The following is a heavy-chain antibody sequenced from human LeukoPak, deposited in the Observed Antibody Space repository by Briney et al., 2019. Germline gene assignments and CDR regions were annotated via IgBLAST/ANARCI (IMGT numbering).Heavy chain of an antibody. CDR3: AISKSGWLRSESFDY. CDR2: IYTSGST. J-gene: IGHJ4*02. V-gene: IGHV4-4*07. D-gene: IGHD5-12*01. CDR1: GGSISSYY. Sequence: KPSETLSLTCTVSGGSISSYYWSWIRQPAGKGLEWIGRIYTSGSTYYNPSLKSRVTISVDTSKNQFSLKLSSVTAADTAVYYCAISKSGWLRSESFDYWGQGTLVTVSS.